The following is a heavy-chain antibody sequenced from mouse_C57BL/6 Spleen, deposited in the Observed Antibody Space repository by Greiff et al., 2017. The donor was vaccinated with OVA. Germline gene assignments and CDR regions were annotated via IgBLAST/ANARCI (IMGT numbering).Heavy chain of an antibody. CDR2: IDPETGGT. D-gene: IGHD3-3*01. V-gene: IGHV1-15*01. CDR3: TRSGDPGAFAV. CDR1: GYTFTDYE. Sequence: VQLQESGAELVRPGASVTLSCKASGYTFTDYEMHWVKQTPVHGLEWIGAIDPETGGTAYNQKFKGKAILTADKSSSTAYMELRSLTSEDSAVYYCTRSGDPGAFAVWGTGTTVTVSS. J-gene: IGHJ1*03.